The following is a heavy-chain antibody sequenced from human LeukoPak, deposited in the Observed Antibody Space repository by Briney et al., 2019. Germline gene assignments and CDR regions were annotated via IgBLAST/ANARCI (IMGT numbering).Heavy chain of an antibody. V-gene: IGHV3-20*04. Sequence: PGGSLRLSCAASGFTFYDYGMSWVRQAPGKGLEWVSGINWNGGSTGYADSVKGRFTIARDNAKNSLYLQMNSLRAEDTALYYCAREKPFYDSSGYYYPIAFDYWGQGTLVTVSS. CDR2: INWNGGST. CDR3: AREKPFYDSSGYYYPIAFDY. CDR1: GFTFYDYG. D-gene: IGHD3-22*01. J-gene: IGHJ4*02.